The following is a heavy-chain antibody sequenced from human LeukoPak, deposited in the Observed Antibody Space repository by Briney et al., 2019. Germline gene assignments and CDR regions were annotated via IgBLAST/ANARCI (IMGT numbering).Heavy chain of an antibody. D-gene: IGHD3-10*01. Sequence: PSETLSLTCTVSGGSISSYYWSWIRQPPGKGLEWIGYIYYSGYTNYNPSLKSRVTISVDTSKNQFSLKLSSVTAADTAVYYCARTTMVRGTYYMDVWGKGTTVTISS. CDR3: ARTTMVRGTYYMDV. J-gene: IGHJ6*03. CDR1: GGSISSYY. V-gene: IGHV4-59*01. CDR2: IYYSGYT.